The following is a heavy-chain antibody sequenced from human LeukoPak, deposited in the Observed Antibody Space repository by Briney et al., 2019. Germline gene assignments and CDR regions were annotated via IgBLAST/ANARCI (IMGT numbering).Heavy chain of an antibody. CDR2: ISYDGSNK. J-gene: IGHJ4*02. V-gene: IGHV3-30*03. CDR3: SIAATGFDY. CDR1: GFTFSSYG. Sequence: GGSLRLSCAASGFTFSSYGIHWVRQAPGKGLEWVAVISYDGSNKYYADSVKGRFTISRDNSKNTLYLQMNSLRAEDTAVYYCSIAATGFDYWGQGTLVTVSS. D-gene: IGHD3-10*01.